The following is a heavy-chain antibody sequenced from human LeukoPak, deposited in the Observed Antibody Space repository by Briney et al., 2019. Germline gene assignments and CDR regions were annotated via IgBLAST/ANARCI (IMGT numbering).Heavy chain of an antibody. CDR2: ISGSGGST. J-gene: IGHJ4*02. D-gene: IGHD3-22*01. Sequence: GGSLRLSCAASGFTFSSYAMSWVRQAPGKGLEWVSAISGSGGSTYYADSVKGRFTISRDNSKNTLYLQMNSLRAEDTAVYYCAKGRYYYDSSGPTLDYWGQGTLVTVSS. V-gene: IGHV3-23*01. CDR3: AKGRYYYDSSGPTLDY. CDR1: GFTFSSYA.